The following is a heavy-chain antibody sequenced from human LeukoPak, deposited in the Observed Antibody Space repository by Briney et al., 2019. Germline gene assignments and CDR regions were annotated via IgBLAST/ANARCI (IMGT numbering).Heavy chain of an antibody. J-gene: IGHJ4*02. Sequence: GGSLRLSCVGTGFTFMNFEMNWVRQAPGKGLEWISYISSSGATTYYADSVKGRFTISRDNAKTSLYLQMNSLRAEDTAFYYCATPRSITTIYWGPGTLVTVSS. CDR3: ATPRSITTIY. V-gene: IGHV3-48*03. CDR2: ISSSGATT. CDR1: GFTFMNFE. D-gene: IGHD4-11*01.